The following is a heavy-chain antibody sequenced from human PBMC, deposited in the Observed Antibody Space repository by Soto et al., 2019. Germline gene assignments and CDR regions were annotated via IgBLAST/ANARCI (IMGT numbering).Heavy chain of an antibody. CDR3: ARDRRQLVRYYYYYYMDV. J-gene: IGHJ6*03. Sequence: SETLSLTCTVSGGSISSGGYYWSWIRQHPGKGLEWIGYIYYSGSTYYNPSLKSRVTISVDTSKNQFSLKLSSVTAADTAVYYCARDRRQLVRYYYYYYMDVWGKGTTVTVSS. CDR1: GGSISSGGYY. CDR2: IYYSGST. D-gene: IGHD6-6*01. V-gene: IGHV4-31*03.